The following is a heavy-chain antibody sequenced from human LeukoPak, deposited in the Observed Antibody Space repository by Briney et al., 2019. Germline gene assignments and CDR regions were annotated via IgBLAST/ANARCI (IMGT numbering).Heavy chain of an antibody. D-gene: IGHD3-16*02. CDR1: GYTFTSYD. CDR3: ARGLGDYVWGSHRYYYYYYMDV. Sequence: GASVKVSCKASGYTFTSYDINWVRQATGQGLEWMGWMNPNSGNTGYAQKFQGRVTMTRNTSISTAYMELSSLRSEDTAVYYCARGLGDYVWGSHRYYYYYYMDVWGKGTTVTVSS. V-gene: IGHV1-8*01. J-gene: IGHJ6*03. CDR2: MNPNSGNT.